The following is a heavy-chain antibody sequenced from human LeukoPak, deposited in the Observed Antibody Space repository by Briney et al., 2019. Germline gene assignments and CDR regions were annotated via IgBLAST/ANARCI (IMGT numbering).Heavy chain of an antibody. D-gene: IGHD3-22*01. CDR1: GFTVSNNY. CDR3: ARHYDSSGYDAFDI. V-gene: IGHV3-66*02. J-gene: IGHJ3*02. Sequence: GGSLRLSCAVSGFTVSNNYMSWARQAPGKGLEWVSVIYSAGSTNYADSVRGRFTVSRDNSKNTLYLQMNSLRAEDAALYYCARHYDSSGYDAFDIWGQGTMVTVSS. CDR2: IYSAGST.